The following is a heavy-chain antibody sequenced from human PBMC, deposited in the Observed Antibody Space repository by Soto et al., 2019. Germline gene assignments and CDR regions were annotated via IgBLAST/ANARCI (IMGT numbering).Heavy chain of an antibody. D-gene: IGHD2-2*03. CDR2: TYYRSRWRN. Sequence: STTLSLTCVISGDSVSSNSAAWNWIRQSPSRGLEWLGRTYYRSRWRNDYADSVKSRITTNPDTSKNQVKLQLNPVTPEDTAVYYCARQTWINGKYYGLDVWGQGTTVTVSS. J-gene: IGHJ6*02. V-gene: IGHV6-1*01. CDR1: GDSVSSNSAA. CDR3: ARQTWINGKYYGLDV.